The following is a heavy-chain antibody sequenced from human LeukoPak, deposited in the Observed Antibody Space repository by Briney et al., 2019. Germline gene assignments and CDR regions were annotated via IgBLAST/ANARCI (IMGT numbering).Heavy chain of an antibody. D-gene: IGHD3-16*02. CDR2: INHSGST. CDR1: GGSFSGYY. CDR3: ARVVSYNWFDP. J-gene: IGHJ5*02. V-gene: IGHV4-34*01. Sequence: SETLSLTCPVYGGSFSGYYWSWIRQPPGKGLEWIGEINHSGSTNYSPSLKSRVTISVDTSKNQFSLKLSPVTAADTAVYYCARVVSYNWFDPWGQGTLVTVSS.